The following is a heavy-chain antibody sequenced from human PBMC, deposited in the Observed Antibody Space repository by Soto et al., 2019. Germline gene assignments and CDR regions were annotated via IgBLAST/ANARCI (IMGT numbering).Heavy chain of an antibody. CDR1: GYTFADYG. D-gene: IGHD6-13*01. J-gene: IGHJ6*02. CDR2: ISTYNGHT. V-gene: IGHV1-18*01. Sequence: VQLVQSGSEVKRPGASVKVSCKASGYTFADYGISWVRQAPGQGLEWMGWISTYNGHTNYAQNVQGRGTLTTDTXTNTAYMERRSLRSDDTAVYYCAREWQQLGQGDYYYYAMDVWGQGTTVTVSS. CDR3: AREWQQLGQGDYYYYAMDV.